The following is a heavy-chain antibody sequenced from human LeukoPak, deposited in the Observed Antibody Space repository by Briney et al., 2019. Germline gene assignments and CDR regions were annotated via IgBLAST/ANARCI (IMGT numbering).Heavy chain of an antibody. CDR2: ISSSSVYT. J-gene: IGHJ3*02. Sequence: KPGGALRLSCKASGITFSCYHMNWVRPAPGKGLEWVSSISSSSVYTHYADSVKGRITISRDNGKNSLYLQMNSLTAEDTALYYCARDALRDDAFDIWGQGTMVTVSS. CDR3: ARDALRDDAFDI. V-gene: IGHV3-21*04. CDR1: GITFSCYH.